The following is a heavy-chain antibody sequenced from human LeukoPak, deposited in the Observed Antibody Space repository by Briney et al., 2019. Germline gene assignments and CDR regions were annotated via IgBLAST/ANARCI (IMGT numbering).Heavy chain of an antibody. CDR3: ARGSRGVVAAVHWFDP. CDR1: GGSISSGSYY. V-gene: IGHV4-61*02. J-gene: IGHJ5*02. Sequence: PSETLSLTCTVSGGSISSGSYYWSWIRQPAGKGLEWIGRIYTSGSTNYNPSLKCRVTISVDTSKNQFSLKLSSVTAADTAVYYCARGSRGVVAAVHWFDPWGQGTLVTVSS. D-gene: IGHD2-15*01. CDR2: IYTSGST.